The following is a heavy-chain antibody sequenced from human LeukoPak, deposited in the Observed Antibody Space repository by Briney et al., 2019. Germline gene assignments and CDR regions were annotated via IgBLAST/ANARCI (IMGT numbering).Heavy chain of an antibody. CDR2: IYYSGST. V-gene: IGHV4-59*01. CDR3: ARIGPNFLFDY. CDR1: GVPISSYY. J-gene: IGHJ4*02. D-gene: IGHD2/OR15-2a*01. Sequence: SESVSLTCTVSGVPISSYYWSWMRQPPGKGLEWIGYIYYSGSTNYNPSLKSRVTISVDTSKNQFSLKLSSVTAADTAVYYCARIGPNFLFDYWGQGTLVTVSS.